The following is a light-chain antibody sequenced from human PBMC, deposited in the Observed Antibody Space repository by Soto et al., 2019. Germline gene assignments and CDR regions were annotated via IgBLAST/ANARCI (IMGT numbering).Light chain of an antibody. J-gene: IGLJ1*01. V-gene: IGLV3-21*02. CDR3: LVWDSRSEHYV. CDR2: NDR. CDR1: DIRFKS. Sequence: SYELTQSPSVSVAPGQTARVTCGGNDIRFKSVHWYQQRSGQAPVLVVYNDRDRPSGIPERFSGSNSGNTATLTISGAEAGDEADYYCLVWDSRSEHYVFGTGTKVTVL.